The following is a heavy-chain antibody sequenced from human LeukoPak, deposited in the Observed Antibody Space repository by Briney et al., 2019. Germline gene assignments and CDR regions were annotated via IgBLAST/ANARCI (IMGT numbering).Heavy chain of an antibody. J-gene: IGHJ6*02. CDR1: GYTFSSYD. CDR2: MNPNSGNT. V-gene: IGHV1-8*01. D-gene: IGHD2-2*01. CDR3: ARGDCSSTSCVNYYYYGMDV. Sequence: GASVKVSCTASGYTFSSYDINGVRQATGQGLEWMGWMNPNSGNTGYAQKFQGRVTMTRNTSISTAYMELSSLRSEDTAVYYCARGDCSSTSCVNYYYYGMDVWGQGTTVTVSS.